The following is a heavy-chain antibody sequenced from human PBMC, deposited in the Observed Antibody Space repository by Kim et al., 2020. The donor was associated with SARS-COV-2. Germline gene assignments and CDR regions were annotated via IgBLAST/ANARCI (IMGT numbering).Heavy chain of an antibody. J-gene: IGHJ4*02. V-gene: IGHV3-11*03. CDR3: ARTDEYSSSAYFDY. D-gene: IGHD6-6*01. CDR2: ISSSSSYT. CDR1: GFTFSDYY. Sequence: GGSLRLSCAASGFTFSDYYMSWIRQAPGKGLEWVSYISSSSSYTNYADSVKGRFTISRDNAKNSLYLQMNSLRAEDTAVYYCARTDEYSSSAYFDYWGQGTLVTVSS.